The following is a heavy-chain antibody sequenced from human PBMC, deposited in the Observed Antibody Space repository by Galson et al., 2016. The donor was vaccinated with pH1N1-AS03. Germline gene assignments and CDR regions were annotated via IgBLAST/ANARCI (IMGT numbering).Heavy chain of an antibody. CDR2: IRKSGSYK. J-gene: IGHJ5*02. CDR1: GFTFSGYS. CDR3: AEDLGWTTVEPPVDP. D-gene: IGHD4-23*01. Sequence: SLRLSCAASGFTFSGYSMNWVRQAPGKGLEWVSFIRKSGSYKYYGDSVKGRFTVSRDNAQNSLYLQMNSLRAEDTAIYYCAEDLGWTTVEPPVDPWGQGTRVTVSS. V-gene: IGHV3-21*01.